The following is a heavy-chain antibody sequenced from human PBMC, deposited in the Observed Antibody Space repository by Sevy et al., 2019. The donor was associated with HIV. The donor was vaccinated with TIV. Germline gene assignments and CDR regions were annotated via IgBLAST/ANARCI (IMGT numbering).Heavy chain of an antibody. CDR2: IIPILGTA. Sequence: ASVKVSCKASGGTFSSYAISWVRQAPAQELEWMGGIIPILGTANYAQKLQGRVTITADESTRTAYMELSSLRSEDTAVYYCARGGYGYGTGGFDIWGQGTMVTVSS. J-gene: IGHJ3*02. CDR1: GGTFSSYA. CDR3: ARGGYGYGTGGFDI. D-gene: IGHD5-18*01. V-gene: IGHV1-69*13.